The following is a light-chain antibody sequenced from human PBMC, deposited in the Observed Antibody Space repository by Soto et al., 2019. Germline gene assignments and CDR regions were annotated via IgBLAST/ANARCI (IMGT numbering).Light chain of an antibody. CDR1: QIISSY. Sequence: EIQMTQFPSSLSASVGDRVTITCRASQIISSYLNWYQQKPGKAPKLLIYAASTLETGVPSRFSGSGSGTDFTLTISSLQPEDFATYYCQQSYSTPHTFGGGTKVEIK. CDR3: QQSYSTPHT. CDR2: AAS. V-gene: IGKV1-39*01. J-gene: IGKJ4*01.